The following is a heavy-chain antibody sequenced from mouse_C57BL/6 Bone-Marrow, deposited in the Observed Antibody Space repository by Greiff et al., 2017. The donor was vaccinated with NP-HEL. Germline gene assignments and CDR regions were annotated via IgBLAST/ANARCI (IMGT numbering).Heavy chain of an antibody. CDR3: ASITTVVTTSFDV. J-gene: IGHJ1*03. D-gene: IGHD1-1*01. Sequence: VQLQQPGAELVRPGSSVKLSCKASGYTFTSYWMHWVKQRPIQGLEWIGNIDPSDSETHYNQKFKDKATLTVDKSSSTAYMQLSSLTSEDSAVDYCASITTVVTTSFDVWGTGTTVTVSS. V-gene: IGHV1-52*01. CDR1: GYTFTSYW. CDR2: IDPSDSET.